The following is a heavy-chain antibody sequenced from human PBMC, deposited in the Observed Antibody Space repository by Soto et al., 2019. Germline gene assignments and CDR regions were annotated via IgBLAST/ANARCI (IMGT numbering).Heavy chain of an antibody. D-gene: IGHD3-3*01. V-gene: IGHV1-18*01. CDR1: GYTFTSYG. Sequence: ASVKVSCKASGYTFTSYGISWVRQAPGQGLEWMGWISAYNGNTNYAQKLQGRVTMTTDTSTSTAYMELRSLRSDDTAVYYCARVRGPWRFLEKGAWFDPWGQGTLVTVSS. CDR2: ISAYNGNT. J-gene: IGHJ5*02. CDR3: ARVRGPWRFLEKGAWFDP.